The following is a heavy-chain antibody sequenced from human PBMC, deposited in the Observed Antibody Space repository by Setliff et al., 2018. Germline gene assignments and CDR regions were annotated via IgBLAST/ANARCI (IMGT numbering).Heavy chain of an antibody. D-gene: IGHD3-3*01. CDR2: ISSSSSTI. Sequence: PGGSLRLSCAAPGFTFSSYSMNWVRQAPGKGLEWVSYISSSSSTIYYADSVKGRFTISRDNAKNSLYLQMNSLRAEDTAVYYCARDYTYYDFWSGPSSDAFDIWGQGTMVTVSS. V-gene: IGHV3-48*01. J-gene: IGHJ3*02. CDR1: GFTFSSYS. CDR3: ARDYTYYDFWSGPSSDAFDI.